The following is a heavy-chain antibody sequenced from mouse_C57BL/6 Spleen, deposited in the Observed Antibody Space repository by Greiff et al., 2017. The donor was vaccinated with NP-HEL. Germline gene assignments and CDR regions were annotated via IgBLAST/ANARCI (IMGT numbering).Heavy chain of an antibody. V-gene: IGHV6-3*01. D-gene: IGHD2-4*01. CDR1: GFTFSNYW. Sequence: EVMLVESGGGLVQPGGSMKLSCVASGFTFSNYWMNWVRQSPEKGLEWVAQIRLKSDNYATHYAESVKGRFTISRDDSKSSVYLQMNNLRAEDTGIYYCTRGDYDWFAYWGQGTLVTVSA. CDR2: IRLKSDNYAT. J-gene: IGHJ3*01. CDR3: TRGDYDWFAY.